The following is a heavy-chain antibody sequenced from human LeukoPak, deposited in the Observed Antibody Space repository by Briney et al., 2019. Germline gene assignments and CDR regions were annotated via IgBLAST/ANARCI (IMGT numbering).Heavy chain of an antibody. CDR2: IHSGGRT. V-gene: IGHV3-66*01. CDR3: ASRDRGYYYGMDV. J-gene: IGHJ6*02. Sequence: GGSLGLSCAASGFTGSSNYMSWVRQAPGKGLEWVSVIHSGGRTYYADSVKGRFTISRDNSKSTLYLQMNSLRAEDTAVYYCASRDRGYYYGMDVWGQATTVTVSS. D-gene: IGHD3-10*01. CDR1: GFTGSSNY.